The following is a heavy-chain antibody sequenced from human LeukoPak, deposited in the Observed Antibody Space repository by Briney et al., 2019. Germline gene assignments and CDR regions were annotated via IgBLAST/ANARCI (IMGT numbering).Heavy chain of an antibody. J-gene: IGHJ3*02. V-gene: IGHV6-1*01. CDR2: TYYRSNRSKWSS. CDR3: ARANWRAFDI. Sequence: SQTFSLTCAISGDSFSADSATWNWIRQSPSRGLEWLGRTYYRSNRSKWSSDYNPSVSSRIIISPDTSKNEFSPQLNSVTPEDTAVYYCARANWRAFDIWGQGTMVTVSS. D-gene: IGHD5-24*01. CDR1: GDSFSADSAT.